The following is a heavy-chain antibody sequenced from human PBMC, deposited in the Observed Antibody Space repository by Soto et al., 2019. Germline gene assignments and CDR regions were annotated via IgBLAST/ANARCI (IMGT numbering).Heavy chain of an antibody. CDR2: IYWNDDK. Sequence: SGPTLVNPTQTLTLTCTFSGFSLSTSGVGVGWIRQPPGRALEWLALIYWNDDKRYNPSLKSRLTITKDTSKNQVVLTMTDMDPVDTATYYREHRRITMTFGYWGQGALVSVSS. CDR3: EHRRITMTFGY. CDR1: GFSLSTSGVG. J-gene: IGHJ4*02. D-gene: IGHD3-22*01. V-gene: IGHV2-5*01.